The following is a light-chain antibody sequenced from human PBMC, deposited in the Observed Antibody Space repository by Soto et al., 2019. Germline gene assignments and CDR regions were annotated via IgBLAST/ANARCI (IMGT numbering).Light chain of an antibody. CDR2: LGS. CDR3: LQALQLRT. CDR1: QSLLYSNGYNY. J-gene: IGKJ1*01. V-gene: IGKV2-28*01. Sequence: DIVMTQSPLSLAVTPGEPASISCRSSQSLLYSNGYNYLDWYLQKPGQSPQLLIYLGSNRASGVPDRFSGSGSGTDLTLKISRVQPEDVGVYYCLQALQLRTFGQGTKVEIK.